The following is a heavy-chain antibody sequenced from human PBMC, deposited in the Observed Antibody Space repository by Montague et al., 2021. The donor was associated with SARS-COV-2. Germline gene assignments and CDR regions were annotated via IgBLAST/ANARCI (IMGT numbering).Heavy chain of an antibody. D-gene: IGHD6-25*01. Sequence: SETLSLTCAVYGGSFSGYYWSWIRRPPGKGLEWIGESNHSGGTNYNPYLKGRVTISVDTSKNQFSLKLISVTAADTAVYYCARGLSGSYSGGWVPVALFDFYHYMDVWAKGTTVTVSS. J-gene: IGHJ6*03. CDR1: GGSFSGYY. V-gene: IGHV4-34*01. CDR2: SNHSGGT. CDR3: ARGLSGSYSGGWVPVALFDFYHYMDV.